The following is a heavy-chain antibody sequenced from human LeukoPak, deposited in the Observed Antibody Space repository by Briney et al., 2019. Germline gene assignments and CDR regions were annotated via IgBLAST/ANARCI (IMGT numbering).Heavy chain of an antibody. D-gene: IGHD3-9*01. CDR1: GSSLIEVA. Sequence: ASVKVSCQVSGSSLIEVAMHWVRQAPGKGLEWVGSFDPEDGEDGETHYAQKFQGRVTMTEDASTDAAYMELTSLSSEDTALYYCAMTDRYAGRPFDYWGQRTLVTVSS. CDR2: FDPEDGEDGET. J-gene: IGHJ4*02. CDR3: AMTDRYAGRPFDY. V-gene: IGHV1-24*01.